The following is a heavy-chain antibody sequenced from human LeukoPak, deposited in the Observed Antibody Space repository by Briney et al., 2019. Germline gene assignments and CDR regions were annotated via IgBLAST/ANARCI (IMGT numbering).Heavy chain of an antibody. Sequence: GESLKISCKGSGYSFTSYWIGWVRQMPGKGLEWMGIIYPGDSDTRYSPSFQGQVTISADKSISTDYLQWSSLKASDTAMYYCARERGKPSYDFWTLYGMDVWGQGTTVTVSS. D-gene: IGHD3-3*01. CDR3: ARERGKPSYDFWTLYGMDV. V-gene: IGHV5-51*01. CDR2: IYPGDSDT. CDR1: GYSFTSYW. J-gene: IGHJ6*02.